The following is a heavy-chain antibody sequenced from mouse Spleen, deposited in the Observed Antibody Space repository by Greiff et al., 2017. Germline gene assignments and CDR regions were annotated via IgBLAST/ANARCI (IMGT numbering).Heavy chain of an antibody. CDR3: ARGGGSYGNWYFDV. V-gene: IGHV3-1*01. CDR2: ISYSGST. J-gene: IGHJ1*01. CDR1: GYSITSGYD. D-gene: IGHD1-1*02. Sequence: EVQLQQSGPGMVKPSQSLSLTCTVTGYSITSGYDWHWIRHFPGNKLEWMGYISYSGSTNYNPSLKSRISITHDTSKNHFFLKLNSVTTEDTATYYCARGGGSYGNWYFDVWGAGTTVTVSS.